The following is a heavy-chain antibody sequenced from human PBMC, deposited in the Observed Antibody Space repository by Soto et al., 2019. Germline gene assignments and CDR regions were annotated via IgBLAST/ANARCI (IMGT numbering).Heavy chain of an antibody. V-gene: IGHV4-30-4*01. D-gene: IGHD2-2*01. J-gene: IGHJ6*02. CDR3: ARYCSSTSCPYYYYGMDV. CDR1: GGSIIRGDYY. Sequence: PSETLSLTCTVSGGSIIRGDYYWIWIRQPPGKGLEWIGYIYYSGSTYYNPSLKSRVTISVDTSKNQFSLKLSSVTAADTAVYYCARYCSSTSCPYYYYGMDVWGQGTTVTVSS. CDR2: IYYSGST.